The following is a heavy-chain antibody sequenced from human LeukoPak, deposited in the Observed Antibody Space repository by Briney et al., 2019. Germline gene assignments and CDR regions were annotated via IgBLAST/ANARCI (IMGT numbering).Heavy chain of an antibody. CDR1: GYTFTSYG. V-gene: IGHV1-8*02. CDR3: ASNYYDSSGYLHDAFDI. Sequence: EASVKVSCKASGYTFTSYGISWVRQAPGQGLEWMGWMNHNSGNTGYAQKFQGRVTMTRNTSISTAYMELSSLRSEDTAVYYCASNYYDSSGYLHDAFDIWGQGTMVTVSS. D-gene: IGHD3-22*01. CDR2: MNHNSGNT. J-gene: IGHJ3*02.